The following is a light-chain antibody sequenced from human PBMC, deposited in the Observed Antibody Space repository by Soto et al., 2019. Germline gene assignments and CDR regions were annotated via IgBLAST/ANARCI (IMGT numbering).Light chain of an antibody. CDR3: LQVSSFPRT. Sequence: EIVMTQSPATLSVSAGEGAPLPCRASQSVDSNVAWYQMKPGQAPRLLIYGTFTRATGVPARFSGSGSGTEFILSINSLQPEDIATYYCLQVSSFPRTFGQGTKVDIK. CDR1: QSVDSN. V-gene: IGKV3-15*01. CDR2: GTF. J-gene: IGKJ1*01.